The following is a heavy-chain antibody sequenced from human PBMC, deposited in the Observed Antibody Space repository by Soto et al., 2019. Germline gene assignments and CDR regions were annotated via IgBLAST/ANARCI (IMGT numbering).Heavy chain of an antibody. CDR1: GFPFSTYS. CDR3: AREALRLENYYDSSGYHRRFQH. V-gene: IGHV3-30*03. Sequence: PGGSLRLSCAASGFPFSTYSMHWVRQAPGKGPEWVAIISKDGITKYYADSVKGRFTMSRDNSKNTLYLQMNSLRDEDTAVYYCAREALRLENYYDSSGYHRRFQHWGQGTLVTVSS. CDR2: ISKDGITK. D-gene: IGHD3-22*01. J-gene: IGHJ1*01.